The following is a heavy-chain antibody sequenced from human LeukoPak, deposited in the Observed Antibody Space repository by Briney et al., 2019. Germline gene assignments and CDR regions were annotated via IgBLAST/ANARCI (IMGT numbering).Heavy chain of an antibody. D-gene: IGHD3-10*01. Sequence: GESLKISCKGSGYSFTSYWIGWVRQMPGKGLEWMGIIYPGDSDTRYSPSFQGQVTISADKSISTAYLQWSSLKASDTAMYCCARPESPYGSGSYYIVWGQGTLVTVSS. V-gene: IGHV5-51*01. CDR3: ARPESPYGSGSYYIV. J-gene: IGHJ4*02. CDR1: GYSFTSYW. CDR2: IYPGDSDT.